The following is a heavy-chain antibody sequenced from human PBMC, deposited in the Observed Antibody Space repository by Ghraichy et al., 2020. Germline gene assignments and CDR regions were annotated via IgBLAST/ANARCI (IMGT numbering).Heavy chain of an antibody. CDR1: GFTFSSCA. Sequence: GGSLRLSCAASGFTFSSCAMAWVRQAPGKGLERVTLIAVSDDFTYYADSVKGRFTISRDNSKKMLFRQMNSLRAEDTAVYFCANAHCSGYGCDYFDYCGQGSLVSV. D-gene: IGHD5-12*01. J-gene: IGHJ4*02. V-gene: IGHV3-23*01. CDR2: IAVSDDFT. CDR3: ANAHCSGYGCDYFDY.